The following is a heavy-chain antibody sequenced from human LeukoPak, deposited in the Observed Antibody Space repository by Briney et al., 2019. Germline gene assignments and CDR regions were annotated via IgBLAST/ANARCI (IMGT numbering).Heavy chain of an antibody. V-gene: IGHV1-69*13. CDR2: IIPIFGTA. CDR1: GGTFSSYA. CDR3: ARGSKPFIAPFDY. D-gene: IGHD6-13*01. Sequence: WASVKVSCKASGGTFSSYAISWVRQAPGQGLEWMGGIIPIFGTANYAQKFQGRVTITADESTSTAYMELSSLRSEDTAVYYCARGSKPFIAPFDYWGQGTLVTVSS. J-gene: IGHJ4*02.